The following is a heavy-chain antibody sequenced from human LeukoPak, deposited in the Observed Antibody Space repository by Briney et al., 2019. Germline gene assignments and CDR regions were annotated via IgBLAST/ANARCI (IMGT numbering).Heavy chain of an antibody. CDR3: ARDLLKSTGSFDC. Sequence: PGGSLRLSCAVSGFTFSSFAMTWVRQAPGKGLEWVSSISSSSTYIYYADSVKGRFTISRDNAKNSLSLQMNSLRAEDTAIYYCARDLLKSTGSFDCWGQGTLVTVSS. CDR2: ISSSSTYI. J-gene: IGHJ4*02. V-gene: IGHV3-21*01. CDR1: GFTFSSFA. D-gene: IGHD2-2*01.